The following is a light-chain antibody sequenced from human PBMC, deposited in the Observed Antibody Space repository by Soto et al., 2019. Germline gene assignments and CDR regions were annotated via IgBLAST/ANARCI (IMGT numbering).Light chain of an antibody. V-gene: IGKV1-39*01. J-gene: IGKJ1*01. Sequence: DIQMTQAPSSLSASVGDRVTITCRASQSISSYLNWYQQKPGKAPKLLIYAASSLQSGVPSRFSDSGSGTDFTLTINSLQPEDFATYYCQQSYSAPRTFGQGTKVDIK. CDR3: QQSYSAPRT. CDR1: QSISSY. CDR2: AAS.